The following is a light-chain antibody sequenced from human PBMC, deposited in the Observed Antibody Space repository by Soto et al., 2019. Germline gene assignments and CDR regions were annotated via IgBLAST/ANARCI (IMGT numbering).Light chain of an antibody. CDR1: QSVSSY. J-gene: IGKJ5*01. V-gene: IGKV3-11*01. CDR2: DAS. CDR3: QQRSNWPSIT. Sequence: EIVLTQSPATLSLSPGERATLSCRASQSVSSYLAWYQQKPGQAPRLLIYDASNLATGTPARFSGSGSGTDFNLTISSLEPEDFAVYYCQQRSNWPSITFGQGTRLEIK.